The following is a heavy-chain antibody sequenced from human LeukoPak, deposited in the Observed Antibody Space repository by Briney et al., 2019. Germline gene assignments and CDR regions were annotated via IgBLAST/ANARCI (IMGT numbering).Heavy chain of an antibody. V-gene: IGHV4-39*01. CDR2: IYYSGST. CDR1: GGSISSSSCY. Sequence: SETLSLTCTVSGGSISSSSCYWGWIRQPPGKGLEWIGSIYYSGSTYYNPSLKSRVTISVDTSKNQFSLRLSSVTAADTAVYYCARHQGLTYYYDSSGSPSWFDPWGQGTLVTVSS. CDR3: ARHQGLTYYYDSSGSPSWFDP. J-gene: IGHJ5*02. D-gene: IGHD3-22*01.